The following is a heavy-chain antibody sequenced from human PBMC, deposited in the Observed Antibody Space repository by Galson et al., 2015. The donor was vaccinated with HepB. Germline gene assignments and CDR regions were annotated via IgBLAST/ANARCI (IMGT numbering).Heavy chain of an antibody. CDR3: ARLHNNRWSTSTFDY. V-gene: IGHV1-2*02. D-gene: IGHD5/OR15-5a*01. Sequence: SVKVSCKASGYTFTDYYLHWVRQAPGQGLEWMGWINPKTGGTKYAQKFQGRVTMTRDTSISTAYMELSRLRSDDTAVYYCARLHNNRWSTSTFDYWGQGTLVTVSS. J-gene: IGHJ4*02. CDR1: GYTFTDYY. CDR2: INPKTGGT.